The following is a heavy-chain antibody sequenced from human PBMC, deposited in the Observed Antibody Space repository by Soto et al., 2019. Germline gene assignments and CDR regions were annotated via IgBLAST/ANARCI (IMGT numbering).Heavy chain of an antibody. CDR2: ISHRGNT. Sequence: QVQLQQSGPGLVKSSQTLSLTCGVSGVSVGSDAYYWSWIRQHPGKGLEWVGFISHRGNTYYNPSLQSRLTLSVDMSTNQFSLTLTSVTAADMAVYFCARYRFTATLSKFDYWGQGSLVTVSS. J-gene: IGHJ4*02. D-gene: IGHD3-16*02. CDR3: ARYRFTATLSKFDY. CDR1: GVSVGSDAYY. V-gene: IGHV4-31*11.